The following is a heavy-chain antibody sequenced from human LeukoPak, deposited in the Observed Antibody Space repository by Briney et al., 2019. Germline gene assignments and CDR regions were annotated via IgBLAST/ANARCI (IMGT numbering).Heavy chain of an antibody. Sequence: SETLSLTCTVSSGSISSSSYYWGWIRQPPGKGLEWIGSLYYSESTYYNPSLKSRVTISVDTSKNQFSLKLSSVTAADTAVYYCARGDQLWSQPFDYWGQGTLVTVSS. CDR2: LYYSEST. V-gene: IGHV4-39*07. CDR3: ARGDQLWSQPFDY. CDR1: SGSISSSSYY. J-gene: IGHJ4*02. D-gene: IGHD5-18*01.